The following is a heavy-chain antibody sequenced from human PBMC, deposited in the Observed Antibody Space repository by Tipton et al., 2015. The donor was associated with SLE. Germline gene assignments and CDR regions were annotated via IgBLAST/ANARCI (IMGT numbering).Heavy chain of an antibody. J-gene: IGHJ4*02. Sequence: TLSLTCTVSGGSIISNGYYWSWIRQHPGKGLEWIGYIYYSGTTYYNPSLKSRLTISVDTSKNQFSLKLSSVTAADTAVYYCARGPQLGIHFDSWGQGALVTVSS. V-gene: IGHV4-31*03. CDR2: IYYSGTT. D-gene: IGHD1-1*01. CDR1: GGSIISNGYY. CDR3: ARGPQLGIHFDS.